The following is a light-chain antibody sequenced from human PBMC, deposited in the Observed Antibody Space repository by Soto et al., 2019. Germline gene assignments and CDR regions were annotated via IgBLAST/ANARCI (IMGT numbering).Light chain of an antibody. Sequence: EIVLTQSPGTLSLSPGDRATLSCRASQSVYGNYLDWYQQKPGQAPRLLIYAASSRATGIPDRFSGSGSGTDFTLTISRMEPEDFAVYYCPQYGSSLMYTFGQGTKLEIK. J-gene: IGKJ2*01. CDR3: PQYGSSLMYT. CDR2: AAS. CDR1: QSVYGNY. V-gene: IGKV3-20*01.